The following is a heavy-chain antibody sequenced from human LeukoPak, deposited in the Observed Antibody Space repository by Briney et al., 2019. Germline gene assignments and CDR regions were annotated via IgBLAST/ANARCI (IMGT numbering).Heavy chain of an antibody. V-gene: IGHV3-48*04. D-gene: IGHD1-26*01. CDR3: ARDRGGSYSAIDY. Sequence: PGGSLRLSCAASGFTFGSYGMSWVRQAPGRGLEWVSFITPNADRASYADSVKGRFTISRDNAKNSLYLQMNSLRAEDTAVYYCARDRGGSYSAIDYWGQGTLVTVSS. J-gene: IGHJ4*02. CDR1: GFTFGSYG. CDR2: ITPNADRA.